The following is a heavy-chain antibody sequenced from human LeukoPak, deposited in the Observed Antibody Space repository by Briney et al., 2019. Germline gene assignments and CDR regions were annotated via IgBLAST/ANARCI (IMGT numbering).Heavy chain of an antibody. D-gene: IGHD3-10*01. CDR3: AFSGTYYKPFDY. CDR1: GGTFSSYA. Sequence: SVKVSCKASGGTFSSYAISWVRQAPGQGLEWMGRIIPILGIANYAQKFQGRVTITADKSTSTAYMELRSLTSDDTAVYYCAFSGTYYKPFDYWGQGTLVTVSS. V-gene: IGHV1-69*04. J-gene: IGHJ4*02. CDR2: IIPILGIA.